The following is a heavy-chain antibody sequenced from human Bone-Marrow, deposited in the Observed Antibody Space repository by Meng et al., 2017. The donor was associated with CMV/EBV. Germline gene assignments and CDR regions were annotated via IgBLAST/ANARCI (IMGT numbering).Heavy chain of an antibody. CDR2: ISSSSSYR. D-gene: IGHD2-15*01. V-gene: IGHV3-21*01. CDR3: AREVVVVAATAYYYYGMDV. CDR1: GFTFSSYS. J-gene: IGHJ6*02. Sequence: GGALRLSCAASGFTFSSYSMNWVRQAPGKGLEWVSSISSSSSYRYYADSVKGRFTISRDNAKNSLYLQMNSLRAEDTAVYYCAREVVVVAATAYYYYGMDVWGQGTTVTVSS.